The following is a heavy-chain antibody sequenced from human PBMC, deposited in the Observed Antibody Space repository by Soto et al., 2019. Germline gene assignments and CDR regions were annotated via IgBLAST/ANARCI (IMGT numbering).Heavy chain of an antibody. J-gene: IGHJ4*02. CDR1: GYTFTPCC. CDR2: ISPDGGRT. V-gene: IGHV1-46*01. CDR3: ATRDPGHY. Sequence: ASVKVSCKASGYTFTPCCMHWVRTAPGQGLEWMGMISPDGGRTSYAQKFQGRVTMTRDTSTSTVYMELSSLRSEDTAVYYCATRDPGHYWGQGTLVTVSS.